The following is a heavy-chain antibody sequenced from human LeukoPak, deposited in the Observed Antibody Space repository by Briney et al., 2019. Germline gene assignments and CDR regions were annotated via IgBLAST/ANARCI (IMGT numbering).Heavy chain of an antibody. CDR2: INPSGDNT. J-gene: IGHJ5*02. CDR1: GYTFTNNF. D-gene: IGHD5-12*01. CDR3: ARDNSVGDSAWWFDP. V-gene: IGHV1-46*01. Sequence: ASVKVSCKASGYTFTNNFMHWVRQAPGQGLEWMGIINPSGDNTWYAQKFQGRVTMSRDMATSTDYMEVSSLRSEDTAVYYCARDNSVGDSAWWFDPWGQGTLVTVSS.